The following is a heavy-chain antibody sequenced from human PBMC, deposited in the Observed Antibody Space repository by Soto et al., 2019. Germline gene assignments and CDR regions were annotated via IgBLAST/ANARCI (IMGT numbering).Heavy chain of an antibody. J-gene: IGHJ4*02. CDR1: GFTFSSYA. Sequence: PGGSLRLSCAASGFTFSSYAMSWVRQAPGKGLEWVSAISGSGGSTYYADSVKGRFTISRDNSKNTLYLQMNSLRAEDTAVYYCAKDQLKVPPPFRSNYFDYWGQGTLVTVSS. CDR2: ISGSGGST. V-gene: IGHV3-23*01. D-gene: IGHD2-2*01. CDR3: AKDQLKVPPPFRSNYFDY.